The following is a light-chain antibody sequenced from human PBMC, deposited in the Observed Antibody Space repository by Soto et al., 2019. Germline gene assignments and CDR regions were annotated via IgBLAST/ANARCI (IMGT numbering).Light chain of an antibody. CDR2: EVS. CDR3: ASLTTTSFV. CDR1: SSDVGAYNF. V-gene: IGLV2-14*01. J-gene: IGLJ1*01. Sequence: QSVLTQPASVSGSPGQSITISCTGTSSDVGAYNFVSWYQHHPDKAPKLMISEVSNRPSGVSVRFSGSKSGNTASLTISGLQAEDEADYYCASLTTTSFVFGTGTKVTVL.